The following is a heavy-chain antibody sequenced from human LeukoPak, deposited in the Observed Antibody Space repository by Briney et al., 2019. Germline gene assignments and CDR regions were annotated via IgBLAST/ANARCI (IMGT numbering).Heavy chain of an antibody. CDR2: INHSGST. J-gene: IGHJ6*02. V-gene: IGHV4-34*01. CDR3: ARGRLATISPASYSMDV. Sequence: SETLSLTCAVYGGSFSGYYWSWIRQPPGKGLEWIGEINHSGSTNYNPSLKSRVTISVDTSKNQFSLKLSSVTAADTAVYYCARGRLATISPASYSMDVWGQGTTVTVSS. CDR1: GGSFSGYY. D-gene: IGHD5-24*01.